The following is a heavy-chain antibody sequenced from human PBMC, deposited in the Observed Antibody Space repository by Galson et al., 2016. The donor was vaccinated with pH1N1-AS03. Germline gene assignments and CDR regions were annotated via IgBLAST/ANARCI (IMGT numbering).Heavy chain of an antibody. CDR1: GYTFSNFG. Sequence: SVKVSCKASGYTFSNFGMSWVRQAPGQGLEWMGWISPQNGNTQYAQRLEGRVTMTTDTSTSTAYMELWSLTYDDTAVYYCARAAPFDPWGQATLVIVSS. D-gene: IGHD2-15*01. V-gene: IGHV1-18*04. J-gene: IGHJ5*02. CDR3: ARAAPFDP. CDR2: ISPQNGNT.